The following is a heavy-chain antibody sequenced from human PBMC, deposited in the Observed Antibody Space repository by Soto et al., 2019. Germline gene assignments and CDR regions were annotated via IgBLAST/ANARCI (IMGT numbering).Heavy chain of an antibody. J-gene: IGHJ4*02. Sequence: PSATLSRTGTFTCESISSSSYYLGWIRHPPGKGLEWIGSIYYSGSTYSNPSLRSRVSMSIDTSKDQFSLKLKSVTAADTALYFCARQRTSVVTQAYFDVWGPGSLVTVSS. CDR1: CESISSSSYY. V-gene: IGHV4-39*01. CDR3: ARQRTSVVTQAYFDV. D-gene: IGHD2-21*02. CDR2: IYYSGST.